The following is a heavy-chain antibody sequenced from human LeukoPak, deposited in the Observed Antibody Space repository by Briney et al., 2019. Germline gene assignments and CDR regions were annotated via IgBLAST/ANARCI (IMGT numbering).Heavy chain of an antibody. Sequence: GASVKVSCKASGYTFTTYYMHWVRQAPGQGLEWMGIINPSGGSTTYAQNFQGRVTMTRDASISTAYMELSRLRSDDTAVYYCARAGCSSTSCYAGPSPYYYYGMDVWGQGTTVTVSS. V-gene: IGHV1-46*01. CDR3: ARAGCSSTSCYAGPSPYYYYGMDV. CDR2: INPSGGST. CDR1: GYTFTTYY. D-gene: IGHD2-2*01. J-gene: IGHJ6*02.